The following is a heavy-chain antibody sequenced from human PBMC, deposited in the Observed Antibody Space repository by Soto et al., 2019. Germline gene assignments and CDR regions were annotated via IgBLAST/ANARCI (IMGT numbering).Heavy chain of an antibody. CDR3: AKDISSDYYGTFDY. J-gene: IGHJ4*02. D-gene: IGHD3-22*01. V-gene: IGHV3-23*01. CDR1: GGSISSSSYY. CDR2: ISGGGGST. Sequence: ETLSLTCTVSGGSISSSSYYWGWIRQPPGKGLEWVSVISGGGGSTYYADSVKGRFTISRDNSKNTLYLQMNSLRAEDTAVYYCAKDISSDYYGTFDYWGQGTLVTVSS.